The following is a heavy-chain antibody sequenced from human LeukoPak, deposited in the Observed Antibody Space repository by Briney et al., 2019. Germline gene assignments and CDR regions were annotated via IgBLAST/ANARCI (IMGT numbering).Heavy chain of an antibody. CDR2: STHRGNI. V-gene: IGHV4-34*01. J-gene: IGHJ4*02. CDR1: GGSFNDHY. Sequence: SETLSLTCAVYGGSFNDHYWRYIRQPPGKGLEWVWESTHRGNINYNPSLKSRVTISVDTSKSQFSLKLTSVTAADTAVYYCARGRTGAAALDFWGPGTLVTVSS. D-gene: IGHD2-2*01. CDR3: ARGRTGAAALDF.